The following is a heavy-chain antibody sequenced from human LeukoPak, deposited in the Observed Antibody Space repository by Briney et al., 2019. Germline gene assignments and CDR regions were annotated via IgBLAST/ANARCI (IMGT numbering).Heavy chain of an antibody. D-gene: IGHD3-22*01. CDR1: GFTFSNSD. CDR2: ISSSSSTI. J-gene: IGHJ4*02. Sequence: GGSLRLSCAASGFTFSNSDMNWVHQAPGKGLEWVSYISSSSSTIYYADSVKGRFTISRDNAKNSLYLQMNSPRAEDTAVYYCARGSTYYDSSGQVPFDYWGQGTLVTVSS. V-gene: IGHV3-48*01. CDR3: ARGSTYYDSSGQVPFDY.